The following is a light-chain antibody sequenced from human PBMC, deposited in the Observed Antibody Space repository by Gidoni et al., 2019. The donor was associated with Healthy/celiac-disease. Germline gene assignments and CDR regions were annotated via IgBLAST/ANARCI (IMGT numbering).Light chain of an antibody. V-gene: IGLV2-11*01. CDR1: SSDVGGYNY. CDR3: SSYAGSYVV. Sequence: QSALTQPRPVSGTPGQSVTISCTATSSDVGGYNYVSWYQQHQGKAPKLMIYDVSKRPSGVPVRFSGSKSGNTASLTISGLQAEDEADYYCSSYAGSYVVFGGGTKLTVL. J-gene: IGLJ2*01. CDR2: DVS.